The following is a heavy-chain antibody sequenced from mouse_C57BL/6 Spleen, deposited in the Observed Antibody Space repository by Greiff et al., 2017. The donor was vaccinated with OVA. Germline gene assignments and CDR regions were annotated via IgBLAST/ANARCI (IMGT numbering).Heavy chain of an antibody. CDR2: IDPEDGET. V-gene: IGHV14-2*01. Sequence: EVQVVESGAELVKPGASVKLSCTASGFNIKDYYMHWVKQRTEQGLEWIGRIDPEDGETKYTPKFQGKATITADTSSNTAYLQLSSLTSEDTAVYYCARGYYGSSYAMDYWGQGASVTVSS. D-gene: IGHD1-1*01. CDR3: ARGYYGSSYAMDY. CDR1: GFNIKDYY. J-gene: IGHJ4*01.